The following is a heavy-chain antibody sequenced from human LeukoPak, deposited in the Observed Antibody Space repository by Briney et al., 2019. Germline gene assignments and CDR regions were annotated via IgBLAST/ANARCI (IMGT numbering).Heavy chain of an antibody. CDR3: ARMYDRSDYYYPFDY. CDR1: GGSISSYY. V-gene: IGHV4-59*08. D-gene: IGHD3-22*01. CDR2: IYYTGST. J-gene: IGHJ4*02. Sequence: SETLSLTCTVSGGSISSYYWSWIRQPPGKGLEWIGYIYYTGSTNYNPSLKSRVTISVDTSKNHFSLKLTPVTAADTAVYYCARMYDRSDYYYPFDYWGQGTLVTVSS.